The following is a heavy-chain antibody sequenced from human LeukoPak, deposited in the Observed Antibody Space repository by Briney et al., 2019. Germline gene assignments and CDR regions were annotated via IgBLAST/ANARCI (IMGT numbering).Heavy chain of an antibody. V-gene: IGHV4-34*01. J-gene: IGHJ4*02. D-gene: IGHD3-10*01. CDR3: ARAMVRGVIIRIPKTFDY. CDR2: INHSGST. CDR1: GGSFSGYY. Sequence: SETLSLTCAVYGGSFSGYYWSWIRQPPGKGLEWIGEINHSGSTNYNPSLKSRVTISVDTSKNQFSLKLSSVTAADTAVYYCARAMVRGVIIRIPKTFDYWGQGTLVTVSS.